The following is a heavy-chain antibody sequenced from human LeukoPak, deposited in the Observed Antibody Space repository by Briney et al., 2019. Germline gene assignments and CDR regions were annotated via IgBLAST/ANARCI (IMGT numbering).Heavy chain of an antibody. D-gene: IGHD3-22*01. CDR2: ISYDGSNE. CDR3: AKVYYYDSSGYYLDY. Sequence: GGSLRLSCAASGFTFSSYAMHWVRKAPGKGLEWVAVISYDGSNEYYADSVRGRFTLSRDNSKNTLYLQMNSLRAEDTAVYYCAKVYYYDSSGYYLDYWGQGTLVTVSS. V-gene: IGHV3-30*04. CDR1: GFTFSSYA. J-gene: IGHJ4*02.